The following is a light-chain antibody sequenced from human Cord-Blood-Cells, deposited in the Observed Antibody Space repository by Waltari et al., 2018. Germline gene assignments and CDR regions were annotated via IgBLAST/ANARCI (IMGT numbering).Light chain of an antibody. CDR3: QVWDSSSDHYV. CDR2: SDS. J-gene: IGLJ1*01. Sequence: SYVLTQPPSVSVAPGKTARITCGGKNIGCKSVHWYQQKPGQAPVLVIYSDSDRPSGIPERFCGYNSGNTATLTISRVEAGDEADYDCQVWDSSSDHYVFGTGTKVTVL. CDR1: NIGCKS. V-gene: IGLV3-21*04.